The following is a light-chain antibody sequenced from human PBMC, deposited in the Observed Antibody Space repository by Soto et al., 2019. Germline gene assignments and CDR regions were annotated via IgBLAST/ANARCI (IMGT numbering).Light chain of an antibody. Sequence: EIVMTQSPATLSVSPGERATLSCRASQSISNNLAWYQHQPGQAPRLLMFGASTRAAGTPARFSGSGSGTEFTLTISSLQSEDFAVYYCQQYNDWPPQLTFGGGTKVEIK. CDR3: QQYNDWPPQLT. V-gene: IGKV3-15*01. J-gene: IGKJ4*01. CDR2: GAS. CDR1: QSISNN.